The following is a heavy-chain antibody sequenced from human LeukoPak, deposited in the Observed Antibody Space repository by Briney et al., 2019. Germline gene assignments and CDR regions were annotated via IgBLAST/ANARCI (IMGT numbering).Heavy chain of an antibody. V-gene: IGHV3-23*01. D-gene: IGHD7-27*01. J-gene: IGHJ4*02. Sequence: GGSLRLSCAASGFAFSSYAMGWVRQAPGQGLEWVSSISGSGSTTYYADSVKGRFTISRDNSKNTLLLQMNSLRADDTALYHCAKDSRLTGDTYYFDYWGQGTLVTVSS. CDR3: AKDSRLTGDTYYFDY. CDR1: GFAFSSYA. CDR2: ISGSGSTT.